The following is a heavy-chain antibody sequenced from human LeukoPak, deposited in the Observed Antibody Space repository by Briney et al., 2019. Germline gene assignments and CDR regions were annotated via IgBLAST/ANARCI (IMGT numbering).Heavy chain of an antibody. V-gene: IGHV6-1*01. D-gene: IGHD6-6*01. CDR2: TYYRSKWYN. J-gene: IGHJ4*02. CDR1: GDSVSSNSAA. CDR3: AREVGAARPSSNYFDY. Sequence: SQTLSLTCAISGDSVSSNSAAWNWIRQSPSRGLEWPGRTYYRSKWYNDYAVSVKSRITINPDTSKNQFSLQLNSVTPEDTAVYYCAREVGAARPSSNYFDYWGQGTLVTVSS.